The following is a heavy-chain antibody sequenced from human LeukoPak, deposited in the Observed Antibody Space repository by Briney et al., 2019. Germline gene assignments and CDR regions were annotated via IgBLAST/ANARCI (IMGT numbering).Heavy chain of an antibody. CDR2: INHSGST. V-gene: IGHV4-34*01. J-gene: IGHJ4*02. CDR1: GGSLSGYI. CDR3: VRADGRDGYRGLVDY. Sequence: SETLSLTCAVYGGSLSGYIWSWIRQPPGKGVEWIGEINHSGSTDYNPSLKGRVTMSVDTSRNQFSLKLNSVTAADAAVYYCVRADGRDGYRGLVDYWGQGTLVTVSA. D-gene: IGHD5-24*01.